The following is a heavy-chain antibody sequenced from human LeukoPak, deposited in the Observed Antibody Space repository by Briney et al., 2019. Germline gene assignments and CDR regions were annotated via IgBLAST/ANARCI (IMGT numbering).Heavy chain of an antibody. V-gene: IGHV3-23*01. J-gene: IGHJ6*02. CDR1: GFIFSNYA. CDR2: ISGSGGST. CDR3: AGRTDV. Sequence: GGSLRLSCAASGFIFSNYAMSWVRQAPGKGLEWVSGISGSGGSTPYAESVKGRFTISRDNSNNTLFLQMNSLRVEDTAVYYCAGRTDVWGQGTTVTVSS.